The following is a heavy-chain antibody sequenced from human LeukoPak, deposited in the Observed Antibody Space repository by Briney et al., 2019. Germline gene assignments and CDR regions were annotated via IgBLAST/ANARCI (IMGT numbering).Heavy chain of an antibody. CDR1: GFTFSSYA. D-gene: IGHD2-2*02. V-gene: IGHV3-23*01. CDR2: TSGSGGST. Sequence: GGSLRLSCAASGFTFSSYAMSWVRQAPGKGLEWVSATSGSGGSTYYADSVKGRFTISRDNSKNTLYLQMNSLRAEDTAVYYCAKTYTKLPDFDYWGQGTLVTVSS. CDR3: AKTYTKLPDFDY. J-gene: IGHJ4*02.